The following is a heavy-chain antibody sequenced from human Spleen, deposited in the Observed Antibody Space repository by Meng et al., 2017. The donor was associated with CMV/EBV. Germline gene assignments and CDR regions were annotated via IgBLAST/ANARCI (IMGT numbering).Heavy chain of an antibody. Sequence: VQLEESGAGLVEPSQPPSLTFTFSGGSRSSGNYYWSWIRQPPGKGLEWIGYIHHSGSAYYNPSLKSRVSISVDTSKNQFSLNLNSMTAADTAVYYCASFDHIPRRNYLDYWGQGTLVTVSS. D-gene: IGHD2-21*01. CDR2: IHHSGSA. J-gene: IGHJ4*02. CDR3: ASFDHIPRRNYLDY. CDR1: GGSRSSGNYY. V-gene: IGHV4-30-4*01.